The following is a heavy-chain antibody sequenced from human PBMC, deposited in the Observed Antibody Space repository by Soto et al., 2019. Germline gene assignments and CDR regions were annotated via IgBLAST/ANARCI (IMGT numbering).Heavy chain of an antibody. J-gene: IGHJ6*02. CDR1: GFTFSDSY. CDR2: ITFSGNTV. V-gene: IGHV3-11*01. CDR3: ARVSWREKYGMDV. Sequence: GGSLRLSCAASGFTFSDSYMSWIRQAPGKGLEWISYITFSGNTVYYADSLKGRFTISRDNAKNSLYLQMNRLRAEDTAVYYCARVSWREKYGMDVWGQGTTVTVAS.